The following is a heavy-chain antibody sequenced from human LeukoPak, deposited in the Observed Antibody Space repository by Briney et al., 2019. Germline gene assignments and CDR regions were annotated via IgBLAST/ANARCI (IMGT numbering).Heavy chain of an antibody. CDR3: AKERGSGSYSDPAPDY. Sequence: GGSLRLSCAASGFTFSSYSMNWVRQAPGKGLEWVSYISSSSSTIYYADSVKGRFTISRDNSKNTLYLQMNSLRAEDTAVYYCAKERGSGSYSDPAPDYWGQGTLVTVSS. CDR2: ISSSSSTI. CDR1: GFTFSSYS. V-gene: IGHV3-48*01. D-gene: IGHD3-10*01. J-gene: IGHJ4*02.